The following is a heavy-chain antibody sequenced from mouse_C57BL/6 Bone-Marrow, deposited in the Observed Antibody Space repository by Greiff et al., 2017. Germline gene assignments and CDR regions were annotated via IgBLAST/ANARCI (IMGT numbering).Heavy chain of an antibody. J-gene: IGHJ4*01. CDR3: VRQLRLDAMDY. CDR2: LRSKSNKYAT. CDR1: GFSFNTYA. D-gene: IGHD3-2*02. Sequence: EVKLVESGGGLVQPTGSLKLSCAASGFSFNTYAMNWVRQAPGKGLEWVARLRSKSNKYATYYADSVKDRFTIYRDVSESMLYLQMNNLRTEDTAMYYCVRQLRLDAMDYWGQGTSVTVSS. V-gene: IGHV10-1*01.